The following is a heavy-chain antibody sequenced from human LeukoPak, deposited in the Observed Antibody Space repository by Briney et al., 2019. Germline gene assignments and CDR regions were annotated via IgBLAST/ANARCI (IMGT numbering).Heavy chain of an antibody. CDR1: GFTFSSYS. V-gene: IGHV3-21*01. CDR2: ISSSSSYI. Sequence: GGSLRLSCAASGFTFSSYSMNWVRQAPGKGLEWVSSISSSSSYIYYADSVKGRFTISRDNAKNSLYLQMNSLRAEDTAVYYCARDLPYCSSTSCYVPASDYWGQGTLVTVSS. CDR3: ARDLPYCSSTSCYVPASDY. J-gene: IGHJ4*02. D-gene: IGHD2-2*01.